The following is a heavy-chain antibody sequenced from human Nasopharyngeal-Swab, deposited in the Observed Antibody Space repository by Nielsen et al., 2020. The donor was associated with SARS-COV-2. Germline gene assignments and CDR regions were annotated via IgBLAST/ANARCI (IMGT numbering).Heavy chain of an antibody. CDR3: ARDMVLLPYSGSYPDAFDI. CDR1: RFTFSRWP. V-gene: IGHV3-30*03. D-gene: IGHD1-26*01. CDR2: IAHDASNE. J-gene: IGHJ3*02. Sequence: GESLKISCVASRFTFSRWPMHWVRQAPGKGLEWVAFIAHDASNEYYGDSVKGRFSISRDSSKNTLYLQMDSLRGEDTAVYYCARDMVLLPYSGSYPDAFDIWGQGTMVTVSS.